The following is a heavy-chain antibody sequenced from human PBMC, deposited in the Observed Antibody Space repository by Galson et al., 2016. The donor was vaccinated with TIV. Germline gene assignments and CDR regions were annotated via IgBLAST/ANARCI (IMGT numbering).Heavy chain of an antibody. D-gene: IGHD1-1*01. CDR1: GGTFSTYV. CDR3: ASDRKTALGTYHQYYGMDV. V-gene: IGHV1-69*13. Sequence: SVKVSCKASGGTFSTYVFNWVRLAPGQGLEWMGGIIPLFGTINYAQKFQGRVTITADESSTTVYMELNSLRSGDTAVYYCASDRKTALGTYHQYYGMDVWGQGTTVIVSS. CDR2: IIPLFGTI. J-gene: IGHJ6*02.